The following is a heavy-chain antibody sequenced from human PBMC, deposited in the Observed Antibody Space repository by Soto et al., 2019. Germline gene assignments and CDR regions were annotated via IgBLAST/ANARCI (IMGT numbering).Heavy chain of an antibody. Sequence: SVKVSCKASGGTFSSYAISWVRQAPGQGLEWMGGIIPIFGTANYAQKFQGRVTITADGSTSTAYMELSSLRSEDTAVYYCASSYSSSSGEGYNWFDPWGQGTLVTVSS. CDR3: ASSYSSSSGEGYNWFDP. CDR2: IIPIFGTA. D-gene: IGHD6-6*01. V-gene: IGHV1-69*13. CDR1: GGTFSSYA. J-gene: IGHJ5*02.